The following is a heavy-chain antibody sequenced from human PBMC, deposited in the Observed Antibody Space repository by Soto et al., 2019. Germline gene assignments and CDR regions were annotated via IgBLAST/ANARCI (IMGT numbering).Heavy chain of an antibody. Sequence: ASVKVSCKASGYTFTSYYMHWVRQAPGQGLEWMGIINPSGGSTSYAQKFQGRVTMTRDTSTSTVYMELSSLRSEDTAVYYCARHNEILAGIDAFDIWGQGTMVTVSS. V-gene: IGHV1-46*03. CDR1: GYTFTSYY. CDR2: INPSGGST. J-gene: IGHJ3*02. D-gene: IGHD3-9*01. CDR3: ARHNEILAGIDAFDI.